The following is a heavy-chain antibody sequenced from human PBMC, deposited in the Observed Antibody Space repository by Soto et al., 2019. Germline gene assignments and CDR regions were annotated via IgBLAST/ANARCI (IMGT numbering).Heavy chain of an antibody. CDR3: ARDSYYYVSSKCGGY. CDR2: IIPILGIT. D-gene: IGHD3-10*01. J-gene: IGHJ4*02. V-gene: IGHV1-69*08. Sequence: QVQLVQSGAEVRKPGSSVKVSCKASGDTFDSYTLSWVRQAPGQGLEWMGRIIPILGITNYALRFQGRVTLTADMSTSTAYMELSGLRSGDTAIYFCARDSYYYVSSKCGGYWGQGTLVTVSS. CDR1: GDTFDSYT.